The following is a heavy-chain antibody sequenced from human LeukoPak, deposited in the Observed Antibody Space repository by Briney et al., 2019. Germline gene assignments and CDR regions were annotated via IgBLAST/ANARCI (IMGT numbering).Heavy chain of an antibody. J-gene: IGHJ4*02. Sequence: PGGSLRLYCVASGFTFTDHPMNWVRQAPGKGLEWISYIGGDGIAFYADSVKGRFTASKDDARKSMYLQMNSLRVEDTAVYYCAKDRANWAIDDWGQGTQVTVSS. CDR3: AKDRANWAIDD. CDR1: GFTFTDHP. D-gene: IGHD3-16*01. CDR2: IGGDGIA. V-gene: IGHV3-69-1*01.